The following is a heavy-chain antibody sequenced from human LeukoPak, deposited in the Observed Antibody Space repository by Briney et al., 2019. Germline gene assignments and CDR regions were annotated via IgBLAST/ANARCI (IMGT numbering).Heavy chain of an antibody. J-gene: IGHJ4*02. CDR3: AKDRGYYGSGSYVPY. CDR2: ISYDGSNK. V-gene: IGHV3-30*18. Sequence: GGSLRLSCAASGFTFSSYGMHWVRQAPGKGLEWVAVISYDGSNKYYADPVKGRFTISRDNSKNTLYLQMNSLRAEDTAVYYCAKDRGYYGSGSYVPYWGQGTLVTVSS. CDR1: GFTFSSYG. D-gene: IGHD3-10*01.